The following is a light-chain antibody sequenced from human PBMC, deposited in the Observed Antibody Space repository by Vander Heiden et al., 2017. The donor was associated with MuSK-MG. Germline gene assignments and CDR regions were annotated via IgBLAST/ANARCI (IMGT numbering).Light chain of an antibody. V-gene: IGKV1-39*01. J-gene: IGKJ1*01. CDR2: EAS. Sequence: DIPLPQSPSSLSASVGARVPITCRASQSISTYLHWYQQKPGKTPNLLISEASTLQSGVASRFSGSGSGTDFTLTISSLQPEDFATYYCQQSYNVLWTFGQGTKVEFK. CDR3: QQSYNVLWT. CDR1: QSISTY.